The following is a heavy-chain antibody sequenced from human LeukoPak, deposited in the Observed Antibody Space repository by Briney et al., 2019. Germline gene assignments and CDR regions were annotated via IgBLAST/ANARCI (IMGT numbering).Heavy chain of an antibody. CDR3: VLRYYYDSSGAFDI. CDR1: GYIFTNYY. Sequence: ASAKVSCKASGYIFTNYYMHWVRQAPGKGLEWMGGFDPEDGETIYAQKFQGRVTMTEDTSTDTAYMELSSLRSEDTAVYYCVLRYYYDSSGAFDIWGQGTMVTVSS. J-gene: IGHJ3*02. D-gene: IGHD3-22*01. CDR2: FDPEDGET. V-gene: IGHV1-24*01.